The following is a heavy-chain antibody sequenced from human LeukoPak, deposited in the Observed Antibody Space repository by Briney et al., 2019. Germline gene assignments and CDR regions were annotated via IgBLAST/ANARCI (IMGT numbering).Heavy chain of an antibody. CDR1: GFTFSSYW. D-gene: IGHD6-13*01. V-gene: IGHV3-74*01. J-gene: IGHJ5*02. Sequence: GRSLRLSCAASGFTFSSYWMHWVRQAPGKGLVWDSRINSDGSSTSYADSVKGRFTISRDNAKNTLYLQMNSLRAEDTAVYYCARARIAAAGYRPWGQGTLVTVSS. CDR2: INSDGSST. CDR3: ARARIAAAGYRP.